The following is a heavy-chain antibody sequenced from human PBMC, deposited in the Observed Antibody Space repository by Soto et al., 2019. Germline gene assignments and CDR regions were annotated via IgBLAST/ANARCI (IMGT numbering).Heavy chain of an antibody. CDR3: ARHGITMVRGVIDYYYYYGMDV. D-gene: IGHD3-10*01. CDR2: IYYSGST. V-gene: IGHV4-39*01. J-gene: IGHJ6*02. Sequence: SETLSLTCTVSGGSISSSSYYWGWIRQPPGKGLEWIGSIYYSGSTYYNPSLKSRATISVDTSKNQFSLKLSSVTAADTAVYYCARHGITMVRGVIDYYYYYGMDVWGQGTMVTVSS. CDR1: GGSISSSSYY.